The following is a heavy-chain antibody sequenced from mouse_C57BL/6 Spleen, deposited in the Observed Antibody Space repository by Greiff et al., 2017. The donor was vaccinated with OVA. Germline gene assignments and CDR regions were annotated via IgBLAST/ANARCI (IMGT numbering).Heavy chain of an antibody. CDR1: GFTFSSYG. D-gene: IGHD2-3*01. V-gene: IGHV5-6*01. J-gene: IGHJ2*01. Sequence: EVQLQESGGDLVKPGGSLKLSCAASGFTFSSYGMSWVRQTPDKRLEWVATISSGGSYTYYPDSVKGRFTISRDNAKNTLYLQLSSLKSEDTAMYYCARRRSSDGYYDYWGQGTTLTVSS. CDR3: ARRRSSDGYYDY. CDR2: ISSGGSYT.